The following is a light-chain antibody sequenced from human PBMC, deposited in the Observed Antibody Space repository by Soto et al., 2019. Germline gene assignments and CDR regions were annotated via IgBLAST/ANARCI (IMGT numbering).Light chain of an antibody. V-gene: IGKV3-20*01. CDR3: QQYGDSPRT. CDR1: QSISNSY. Sequence: ENVLTQSPGTLSLSPGERATLSCRASQSISNSYLAWYQQKPGQTPSLLIYHASNRATGIPDRFSGSGAATDFTITISRLAPEDVAVYYCQQYGDSPRTFGGGTKVEIK. CDR2: HAS. J-gene: IGKJ4*02.